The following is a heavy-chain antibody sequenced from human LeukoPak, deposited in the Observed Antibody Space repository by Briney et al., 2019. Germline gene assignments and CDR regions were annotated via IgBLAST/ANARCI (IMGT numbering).Heavy chain of an antibody. D-gene: IGHD4-17*01. CDR1: GFTLSSYE. Sequence: GGSLRLSCAASGFTLSSYEMNWVRQSPGKGLEWVSYISSSGSTIYYADSVKGRFTISRDNAKNSLYLQMNSLRAEDTAVYYCARVNGDRYYFDYWGQGTLVTVSS. CDR3: ARVNGDRYYFDY. J-gene: IGHJ4*02. V-gene: IGHV3-48*03. CDR2: ISSSGSTI.